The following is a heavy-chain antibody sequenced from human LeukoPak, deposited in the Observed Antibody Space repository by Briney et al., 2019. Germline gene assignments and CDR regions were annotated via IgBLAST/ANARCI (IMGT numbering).Heavy chain of an antibody. CDR1: GGSISSGDYY. J-gene: IGHJ4*02. CDR3: ARARGSYLLTYTDY. CDR2: IYYSGST. D-gene: IGHD1-26*01. V-gene: IGHV4-30-4*08. Sequence: LSQTLSLTCTVSGGSISSGDYYWSWIRQPPGKGLEWIGYIYYSGSTYYNPSLKSRVTISVDTSKNQFSLKLSSVTAADTAVYYCARARGSYLLTYTDYWGQGTLVTVSS.